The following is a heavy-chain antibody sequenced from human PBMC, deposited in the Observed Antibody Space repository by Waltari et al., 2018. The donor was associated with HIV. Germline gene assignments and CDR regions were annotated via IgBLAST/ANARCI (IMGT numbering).Heavy chain of an antibody. V-gene: IGHV1-2*02. Sequence: VQSVADVRKPGASLQVSGTALEYNFRDYLIPCVRQAPGTGLEWMGWINPNNGSTNSARKFHDRLPMTIDTSVTTAYLDLGRRTSDVTAVYYCARGESGKKWLSPYNWFDPWGQGTLVTVSS. D-gene: IGHD6-19*01. CDR3: ARGESGKKWLSPYNWFDP. CDR2: INPNNGST. CDR1: EYNFRDYL. J-gene: IGHJ5*02.